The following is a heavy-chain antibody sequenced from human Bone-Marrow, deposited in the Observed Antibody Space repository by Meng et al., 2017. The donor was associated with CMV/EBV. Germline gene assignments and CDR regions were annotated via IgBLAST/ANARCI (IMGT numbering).Heavy chain of an antibody. V-gene: IGHV3-30-3*01. CDR3: AKGKFSPDQLLLDDAFDI. Sequence: GESLKISCAASGFTFSSYAMHWVRQAPGKGLEWVAVISYDGSNKYYADSVKGRFTISRDNSKNTLYLQMNSLRAEDTAVYYCAKGKFSPDQLLLDDAFDIWRQGTMVTVSS. D-gene: IGHD2-2*01. CDR1: GFTFSSYA. J-gene: IGHJ3*02. CDR2: ISYDGSNK.